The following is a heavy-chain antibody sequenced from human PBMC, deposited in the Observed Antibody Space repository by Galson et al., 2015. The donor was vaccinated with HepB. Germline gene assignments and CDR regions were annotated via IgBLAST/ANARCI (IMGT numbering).Heavy chain of an antibody. CDR3: ARQGRYYESSGYFENRFDP. Sequence: LSLTCTVYGDSIRSDCWSWIRQPPGKRLEWIGNVFNGGSTNYSPSLKSRVTISVDTSKNQFSLKLTSVTTADTAVYYCARQGRYYESSGYFENRFDPWGQGTLITVSS. CDR2: VFNGGST. CDR1: GDSIRSDC. V-gene: IGHV4-59*08. D-gene: IGHD3-22*01. J-gene: IGHJ5*02.